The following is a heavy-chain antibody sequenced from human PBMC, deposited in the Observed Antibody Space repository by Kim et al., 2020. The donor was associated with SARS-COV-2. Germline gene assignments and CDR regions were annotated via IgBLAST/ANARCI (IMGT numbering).Heavy chain of an antibody. Sequence: SETLSLTCTVSGGSISSGSYYWSWIRQPAGKGLEWIGRIYTSGSTNYNPSLKSRVTISVDTSKNQFSLKLSSVTAADTAVYYCARGSYYGSGANYYYYYGMDVWGQGTTVTVSS. D-gene: IGHD3-10*01. CDR1: GGSISSGSYY. CDR3: ARGSYYGSGANYYYYYGMDV. J-gene: IGHJ6*02. V-gene: IGHV4-61*02. CDR2: IYTSGST.